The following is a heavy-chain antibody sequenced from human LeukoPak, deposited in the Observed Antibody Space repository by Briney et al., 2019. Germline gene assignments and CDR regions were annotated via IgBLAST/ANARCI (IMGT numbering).Heavy chain of an antibody. Sequence: SETLSLTCTVSGGSFSSSTYYWGWIRQPLGKGLEWIGSSYYAGSTYYNPSLKSRVTISVDTSKNQFSLKLSSVTAADTAVYYCASLRYDILTGYYPDAFDIWGQGTMVTVSS. CDR1: GGSFSSSTYY. J-gene: IGHJ3*02. CDR2: SYYAGST. D-gene: IGHD3-9*01. CDR3: ASLRYDILTGYYPDAFDI. V-gene: IGHV4-39*01.